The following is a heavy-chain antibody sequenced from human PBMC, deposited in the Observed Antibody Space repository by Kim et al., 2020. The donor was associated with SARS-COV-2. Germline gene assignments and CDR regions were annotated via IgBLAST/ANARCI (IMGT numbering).Heavy chain of an antibody. CDR1: GLTLRSYA. V-gene: IGHV3-23*01. Sequence: GGSLRLSCAASGLTLRSYAMNWVRQGPGKGLEWVSSITRGGDTYYAAAVKGRFTISRDNYKDTLSLQMNSLRAEDTVNYYCVACVTLADRSGWCTFFDHWGQGTLVTVS. D-gene: IGHD6-19*01. J-gene: IGHJ5*02. CDR3: VACVTLADRSGWCTFFDH. CDR2: ITRGGDT.